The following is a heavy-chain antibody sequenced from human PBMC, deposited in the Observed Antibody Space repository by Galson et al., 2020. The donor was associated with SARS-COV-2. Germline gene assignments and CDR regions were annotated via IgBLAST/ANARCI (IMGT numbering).Heavy chain of an antibody. J-gene: IGHJ5*02. CDR2: ISAYNGNT. V-gene: IGHV1-18*01. Sequence: ASVKVSCKASGYTFTSYGISWVRQAPGQGLEWMGWISAYNGNTNYAQKLQGRVTMTTDTSTSTAYMELRSLRSDDTAVYYCARGEGYYYGSAPAGRSWFDPWGQGTLVTVSS. CDR3: ARGEGYYYGSAPAGRSWFDP. CDR1: GYTFTSYG. D-gene: IGHD3-10*01.